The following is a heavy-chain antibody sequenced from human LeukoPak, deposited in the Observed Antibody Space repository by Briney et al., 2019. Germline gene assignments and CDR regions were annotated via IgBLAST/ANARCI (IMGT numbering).Heavy chain of an antibody. CDR1: GFTFSSYE. CDR2: ISSSGSTI. Sequence: PGGTLRLSCAASGFTFSSYEMNWVRQAPGKGLEWVSYISSSGSTIYYADSVKGRFTISRDNAKNSLYLQMNSLRAEDTAVYYCARVDRDGYNYVDYWGQGTLVTVSS. D-gene: IGHD5-24*01. V-gene: IGHV3-48*03. J-gene: IGHJ4*02. CDR3: ARVDRDGYNYVDY.